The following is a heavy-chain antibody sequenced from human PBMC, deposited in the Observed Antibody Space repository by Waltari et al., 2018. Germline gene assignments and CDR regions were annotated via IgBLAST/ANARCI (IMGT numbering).Heavy chain of an antibody. V-gene: IGHV1-8*01. CDR2: VNPNSGAT. CDR1: GYTFINYE. Sequence: QVQLVQSGAEVLRPGASVKVSCQASGYTFINYEINWVRQAGGQGLEWMGGVNPNSGATAYAQKFQGRITMTWDTFISTAYMELSNLRSDDTAVLYCARGRDVFANFDYNWFDPWGQGTLVTVSS. D-gene: IGHD3-3*01. CDR3: ARGRDVFANFDYNWFDP. J-gene: IGHJ5*02.